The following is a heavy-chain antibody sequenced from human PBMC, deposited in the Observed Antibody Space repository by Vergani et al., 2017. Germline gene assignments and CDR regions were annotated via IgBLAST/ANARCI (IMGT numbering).Heavy chain of an antibody. CDR3: GRQGGVTYNWFDP. Sequence: EVQLVQSGAEVKKPGESLKIFCKGSGYSFTSYWIGWVRQMPRKGLEWMGIIYPGDSDTRYSPSFQGQVTISADKSISTAYQQWSSLKASDTARYYCGRQGGVTYNWFDPWGQGTLVTVSS. D-gene: IGHD2-21*02. J-gene: IGHJ5*02. CDR1: GYSFTSYW. CDR2: IYPGDSDT. V-gene: IGHV5-51*01.